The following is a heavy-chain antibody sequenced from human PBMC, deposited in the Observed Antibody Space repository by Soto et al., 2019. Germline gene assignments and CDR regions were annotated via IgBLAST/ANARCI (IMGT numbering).Heavy chain of an antibody. V-gene: IGHV3-66*01. CDR3: ARVVAACQYYYYYYYMDV. D-gene: IGHD6-6*01. CDR2: IYSGGST. J-gene: IGHJ6*03. Sequence: PGGSLRLSCAASGFTVSSNYMSWVRQAPGKGLEWVSVIYSGGSTYYADSVRGRFTISRDNSKNTLYLQMNSLRAEDTAVYYCARVVAACQYYYYYYYMDVWGKGTTVTVSS. CDR1: GFTVSSNY.